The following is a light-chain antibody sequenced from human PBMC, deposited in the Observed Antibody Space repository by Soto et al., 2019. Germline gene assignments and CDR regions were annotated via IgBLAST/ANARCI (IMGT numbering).Light chain of an antibody. Sequence: IQMTQSPSTQSASIGDRVTITCWASQSVDKKVAWYQQKPGKAPKLLIFDVSTLQTGVPSRFSGSGSGTEFSLSINSLQPDDVATYYCQQYDLFWTFGQGTRVQIK. CDR3: QQYDLFWT. CDR1: QSVDKK. CDR2: DVS. J-gene: IGKJ1*01. V-gene: IGKV1-5*01.